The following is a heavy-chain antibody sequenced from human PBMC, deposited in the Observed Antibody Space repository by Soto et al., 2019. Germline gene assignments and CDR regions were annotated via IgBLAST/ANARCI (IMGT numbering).Heavy chain of an antibody. CDR2: ISGSGGST. D-gene: IGHD3-16*01. CDR1: GFTXSSYA. J-gene: IGHJ4*02. Sequence: XGSLRLSCAASGFTXSSYAMSWVRQAPGKGLEWVSTISGSGGSTYYADSVKGRFTISRDNSKNTLYLQMNSLRAEDTAVYYCAKRLGPAWGPFDYWGQGTLVTVSS. CDR3: AKRLGPAWGPFDY. V-gene: IGHV3-23*01.